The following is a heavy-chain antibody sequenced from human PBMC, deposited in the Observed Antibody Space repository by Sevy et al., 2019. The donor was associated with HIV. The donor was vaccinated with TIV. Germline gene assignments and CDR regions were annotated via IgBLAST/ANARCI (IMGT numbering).Heavy chain of an antibody. CDR1: GFDFSTYD. CDR2: ISFDGSDK. Sequence: GGSLRLSCAASGFDFSTYDMHWVRQAPGKGLEWVAFISFDGSDKWYGDSVKGRFTISRDNSKNTLYVKMNTLRDEDTAVYYCAKRERSYYDSSGNYDAFDVWGQGTLVTVSS. CDR3: AKRERSYYDSSGNYDAFDV. D-gene: IGHD3-22*01. V-gene: IGHV3-33*03. J-gene: IGHJ3*01.